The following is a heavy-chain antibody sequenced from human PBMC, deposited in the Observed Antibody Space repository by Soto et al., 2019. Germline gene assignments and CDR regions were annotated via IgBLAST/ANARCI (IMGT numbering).Heavy chain of an antibody. Sequence: ASVNVSCKASGYIFSSFYINWVRQAPGQGLEWMGWTSGYSGNFKYAQKCQGRVTMTTDTSTNTGYMEMRSLTSGDTAVYYCARDIFGHVDAFELWGQGTMVTVSS. V-gene: IGHV1-18*01. D-gene: IGHD3-3*02. J-gene: IGHJ3*01. CDR3: ARDIFGHVDAFEL. CDR2: TSGYSGNF. CDR1: GYIFSSFY.